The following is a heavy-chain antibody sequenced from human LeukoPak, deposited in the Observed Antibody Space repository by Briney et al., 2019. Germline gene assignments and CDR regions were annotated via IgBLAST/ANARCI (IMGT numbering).Heavy chain of an antibody. CDR3: ASSGSYYAYGGY. D-gene: IGHD1-26*01. CDR1: GFTFSSYG. V-gene: IGHV3-30*02. J-gene: IGHJ4*02. Sequence: PGGSLRLSCAASGFTFSSYGMHWVRQAPGKGLDWVAFIRYDGRNKYYADSVKGRFTISRDNSKNTLYLQMNSLRAEDTAVYYCASSGSYYAYGGYWGQGTLVTVSS. CDR2: IRYDGRNK.